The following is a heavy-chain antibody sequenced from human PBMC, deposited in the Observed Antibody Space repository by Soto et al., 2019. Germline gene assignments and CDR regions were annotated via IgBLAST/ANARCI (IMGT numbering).Heavy chain of an antibody. V-gene: IGHV3-30*18. CDR3: AKALSIAAAGSDYYGVDV. Sequence: PGGSLRLSCAASRFTFRSYGMHWVRQAPGKGLEWVAIISYDGSNKYYADSVKGRFTISRDNSKNTLYLQMNSLRAEDTAVYYCAKALSIAAAGSDYYGVDVWGQGTTVTVSS. D-gene: IGHD6-13*01. CDR1: RFTFRSYG. CDR2: ISYDGSNK. J-gene: IGHJ6*02.